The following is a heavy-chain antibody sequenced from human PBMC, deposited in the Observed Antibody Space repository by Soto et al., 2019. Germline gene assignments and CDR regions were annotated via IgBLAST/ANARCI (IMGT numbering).Heavy chain of an antibody. V-gene: IGHV4-39*01. Sequence: QLQLQESGPGLVKPSETLSLTCTVSGGSISSSSYYWGWIRQPPGKGLEWIGSIYYSGSTYYNPPLKSRVTISVDTSKNQFSLKLSSVTAADTAVYYCARLETNYDFWSGRGYFDYWGQGTLVTVSS. J-gene: IGHJ4*02. D-gene: IGHD3-3*01. CDR1: GGSISSSSYY. CDR3: ARLETNYDFWSGRGYFDY. CDR2: IYYSGST.